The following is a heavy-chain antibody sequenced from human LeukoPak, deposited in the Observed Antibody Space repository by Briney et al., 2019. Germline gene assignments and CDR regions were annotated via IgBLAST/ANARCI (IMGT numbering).Heavy chain of an antibody. Sequence: GGSLRLSCAASGFTFGNYWMHWVRQAPGKGLVWVSRITNDGSSTSYADSVEGRFTISRDNAKNTLYLQMNSLRVEDTAVYYCAREGLWPVDYWGQGTLVTVSS. V-gene: IGHV3-74*01. CDR1: GFTFGNYW. D-gene: IGHD6-19*01. CDR2: ITNDGSST. J-gene: IGHJ4*02. CDR3: AREGLWPVDY.